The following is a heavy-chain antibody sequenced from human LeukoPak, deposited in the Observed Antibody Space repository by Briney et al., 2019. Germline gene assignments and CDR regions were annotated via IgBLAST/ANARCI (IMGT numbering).Heavy chain of an antibody. J-gene: IGHJ4*02. CDR1: GYTFTSYD. CDR2: MNPNSGNT. D-gene: IGHD6-19*01. V-gene: IGHV1-8*01. Sequence: GASVKVSCKASGYTFTSYDINWVRQATGQGLEWMGWMNPNSGNTGYARKFQGRVTMTRDTSISTAYMELSSLISDDTAVYYCARGHSSGWYWGQGTLVTVSS. CDR3: ARGHSSGWY.